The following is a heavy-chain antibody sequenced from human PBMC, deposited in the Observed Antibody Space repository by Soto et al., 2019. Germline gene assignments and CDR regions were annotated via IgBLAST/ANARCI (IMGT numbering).Heavy chain of an antibody. D-gene: IGHD6-13*01. J-gene: IGHJ3*02. CDR1: GFSLSTSGVG. Sequence: QITLKESGPTLVKPTQTLTLTCTFSGFSLSTSGVGVGWIRQPPGKALEWLALIYWDDDKRYSPSLKSRLTITKDTSKNQVVLTRTNMDPVDTATYYCAHRLIAAAGGGPTTPSFDIWGQGTMVTVSS. CDR3: AHRLIAAAGGGPTTPSFDI. CDR2: IYWDDDK. V-gene: IGHV2-5*02.